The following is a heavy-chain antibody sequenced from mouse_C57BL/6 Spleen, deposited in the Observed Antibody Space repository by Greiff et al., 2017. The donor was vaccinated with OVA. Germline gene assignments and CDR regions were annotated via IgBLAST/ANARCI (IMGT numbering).Heavy chain of an antibody. V-gene: IGHV5-12*01. CDR3: ARSRDYYGSSYNYAMDY. Sequence: EVMLVESGGGLVQPGGSLKLSCAASGFTFSDYYMYWVRQTPEKRLEWVAYISNGGGSTYYPDTVKGRFTISRDNAKNTLYLQMSRLKSEDTAMYYCARSRDYYGSSYNYAMDYWGQGTSVTVSS. CDR1: GFTFSDYY. CDR2: ISNGGGST. D-gene: IGHD1-1*01. J-gene: IGHJ4*01.